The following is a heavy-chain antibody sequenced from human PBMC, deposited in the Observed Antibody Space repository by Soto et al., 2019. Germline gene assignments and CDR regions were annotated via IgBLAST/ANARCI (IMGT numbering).Heavy chain of an antibody. CDR2: ISSNGGST. J-gene: IGHJ5*02. CDR1: GFTFSSYA. D-gene: IGHD6-13*01. Sequence: QPGGSLRLSCSASGFTFSSYAMHWVRQAPGKGLEYVSAISSNGGSTHYADSVKGRFTISRDNSKNTLYLQMSSLGAEDTAVYYCVKDEGSSWYGGWFDPWGQGTLVTVSS. CDR3: VKDEGSSWYGGWFDP. V-gene: IGHV3-64D*06.